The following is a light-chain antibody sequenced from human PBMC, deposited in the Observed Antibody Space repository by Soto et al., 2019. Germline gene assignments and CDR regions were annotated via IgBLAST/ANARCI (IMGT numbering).Light chain of an antibody. CDR1: SSDVGGYNF. Sequence: QSALTQPPSASGSPGQSVTISCTGTSSDVGGYNFVSWYQQHPGKAPKLIIYEVTKRPSGVPDRFSGSKSGNTASLTVSGLQAENEADYYCGSHAGSDSFVFGTGTKLTVL. CDR3: GSHAGSDSFV. J-gene: IGLJ1*01. V-gene: IGLV2-8*01. CDR2: EVT.